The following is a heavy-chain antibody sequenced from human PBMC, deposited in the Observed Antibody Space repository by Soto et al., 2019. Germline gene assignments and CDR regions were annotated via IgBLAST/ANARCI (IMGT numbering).Heavy chain of an antibody. CDR1: GFTFDDYA. D-gene: IGHD3-9*01. Sequence: EVQLVESGGGLVQPGRSLRLSCAASGFTFDDYAMHWVRQAPGKGLEWVSGISWNSGSIGYADSVKGRFTISRDNAKNSLYLQMNSLRAEDTALYYCAKANHDILTGYYAWGYFDYWGQGTLVTVSS. V-gene: IGHV3-9*01. CDR3: AKANHDILTGYYAWGYFDY. CDR2: ISWNSGSI. J-gene: IGHJ4*02.